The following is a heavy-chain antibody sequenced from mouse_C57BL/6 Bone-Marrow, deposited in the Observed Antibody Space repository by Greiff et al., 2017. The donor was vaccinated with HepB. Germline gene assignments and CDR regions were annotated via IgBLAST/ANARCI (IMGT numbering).Heavy chain of an antibody. V-gene: IGHV1-64*01. CDR2: IHPNSGST. Sequence: QVQLQQPGAELVKPGASVKLSCKASGYTFTSYWMHWVKQRPGQGLEWIGMIHPNSGSTNYNEKFKSKATLTVDKSSSTAYMQLSSLTSEDSAVYYCARKGGDSNYGTYYFDYWGQGTTLTVSS. J-gene: IGHJ2*01. CDR3: ARKGGDSNYGTYYFDY. D-gene: IGHD2-5*01. CDR1: GYTFTSYW.